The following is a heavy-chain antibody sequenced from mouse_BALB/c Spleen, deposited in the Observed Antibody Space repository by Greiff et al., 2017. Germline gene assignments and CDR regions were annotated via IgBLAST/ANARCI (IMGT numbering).Heavy chain of an antibody. Sequence: EVQLQESGGGLVKPGGSLKLSCAASGFTFSSYAMSWVRQTPEKRLEWVASISSGGSTYYPDSVKGRFTISRDNARNILYLQMSSLRSEDTAMYYCARGYGNYWYFDVWGAGTTVTVSS. J-gene: IGHJ1*01. D-gene: IGHD2-1*01. CDR3: ARGYGNYWYFDV. CDR2: ISSGGST. CDR1: GFTFSSYA. V-gene: IGHV5-6-5*01.